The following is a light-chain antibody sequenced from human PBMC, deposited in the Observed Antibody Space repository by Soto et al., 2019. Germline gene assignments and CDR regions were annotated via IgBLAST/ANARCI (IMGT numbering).Light chain of an antibody. V-gene: IGKV3-20*01. CDR2: DSS. CDR1: QSVSSTY. Sequence: EIVLTQSPGTLSLSPGERATLPCRASQSVSSTYLAWYQQKPGQAPRLLMYDSSRRATGTPDRFSGSGSGTDFTLTISRLEPEDFAVYYCQQYDSSPWTFGQGTKVEIK. CDR3: QQYDSSPWT. J-gene: IGKJ1*01.